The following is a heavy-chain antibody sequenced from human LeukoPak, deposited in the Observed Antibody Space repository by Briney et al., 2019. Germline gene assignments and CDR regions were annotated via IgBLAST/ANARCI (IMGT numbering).Heavy chain of an antibody. Sequence: AQSLSLTCTVSGGSISSCGYYWSWIRQHPGKGLEWFGYIYYSGSTYYNPSLKSRVTISVDTSKNQFSLKLSSVTAADTAVYYCARDLDGYTGMDVWGQGTTVTVSS. CDR2: IYYSGST. D-gene: IGHD5-24*01. V-gene: IGHV4-31*03. CDR1: GGSISSCGYY. CDR3: ARDLDGYTGMDV. J-gene: IGHJ6*02.